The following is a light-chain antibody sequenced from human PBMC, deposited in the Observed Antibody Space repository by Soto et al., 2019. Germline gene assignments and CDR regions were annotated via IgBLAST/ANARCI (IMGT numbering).Light chain of an antibody. V-gene: IGKV1-39*01. CDR1: QSINSY. CDR3: QQSYNSPFA. CDR2: GAS. Sequence: DIQMTQSPSSLSASVGDRVTITCRARQSINSYLNWYQQKPGKAPKLLIYGASSLQSGVPSRFSGSGSGTDFNLTISSLQPDDLATYYCQQSYNSPFAFGPGTKVD. J-gene: IGKJ3*01.